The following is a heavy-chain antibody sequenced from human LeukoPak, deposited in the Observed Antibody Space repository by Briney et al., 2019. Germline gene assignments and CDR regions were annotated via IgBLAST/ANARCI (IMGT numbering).Heavy chain of an antibody. CDR2: ISYSGST. Sequence: KPSDTLSLTCTVSGGSISTHYYNWIRQSPGKGLEWIGRISYSGSTNYNPSLQSRVTISIDTSKNQFSLRLTSVTAADTAVYYCAKRGVQMSAVRPDNWLDPWGQGTLVTVSS. J-gene: IGHJ5*02. CDR3: AKRGVQMSAVRPDNWLDP. D-gene: IGHD3-10*01. V-gene: IGHV4-59*08. CDR1: GGSISTHY.